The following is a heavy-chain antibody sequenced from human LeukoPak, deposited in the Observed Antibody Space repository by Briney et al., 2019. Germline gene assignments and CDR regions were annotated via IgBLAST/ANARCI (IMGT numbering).Heavy chain of an antibody. CDR3: ARLPSRGDYVPFDY. D-gene: IGHD2-21*02. V-gene: IGHV1-69*01. J-gene: IGHJ4*02. Sequence: ASVKVSCKASGGTFSSYAISWVRQAPGQGLEWMGGIIPIFGTANYAQKFQGRVTITADESTSTAYMELSSLRSEDTAVYYCARLPSRGDYVPFDYWGQGTLVTVSS. CDR1: GGTFSSYA. CDR2: IIPIFGTA.